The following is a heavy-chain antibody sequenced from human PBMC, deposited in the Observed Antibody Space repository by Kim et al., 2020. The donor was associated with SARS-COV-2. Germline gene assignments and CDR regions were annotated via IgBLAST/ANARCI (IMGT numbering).Heavy chain of an antibody. V-gene: IGHV3-66*01. J-gene: IGHJ4*02. CDR1: GFSVRSFY. CDR3: ARDQVDGYWS. D-gene: IGHD5-18*01. CDR2: IYVDGNT. Sequence: GGSLRLSCAASGFSVRSFYMSWVRQAPGEGLEWLSVIYVDGNTHYADSVRGRFTIPRDNSENIVYLQLNTLRVEDTAVYYCARDQVDGYWSWGQGTLVTV.